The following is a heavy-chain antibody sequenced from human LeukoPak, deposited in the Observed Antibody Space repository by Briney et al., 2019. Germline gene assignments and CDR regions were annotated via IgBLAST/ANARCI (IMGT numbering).Heavy chain of an antibody. J-gene: IGHJ3*02. CDR2: INQDGSET. CDR3: AREGERWLHRDAFDI. Sequence: GGSLRLSCAASGFTFSEYWMSWVRQAPGKGLEWVANINQDGSETYYVDSVEGRFTISRDNAKNSLFLQMSSLRAEDTAVYYCAREGERWLHRDAFDIWGQGTMVTVSS. CDR1: GFTFSEYW. V-gene: IGHV3-7*01. D-gene: IGHD5-24*01.